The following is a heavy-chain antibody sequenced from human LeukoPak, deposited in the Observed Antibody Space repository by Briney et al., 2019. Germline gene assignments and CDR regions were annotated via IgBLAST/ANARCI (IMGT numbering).Heavy chain of an antibody. V-gene: IGHV4-38-2*02. CDR3: ARTSSSLDYYYYYYYMDV. Sequence: SETLSLTCTVSGYSISSGYYWGWIRQPPGKGLEWIGSIYHSGSTYYNPSLKSRVTISVDTSKNQFSLKLSSVTAADTAVYYCARTSSSLDYYYYYYYMDVWGKGTTVTVSS. CDR2: IYHSGST. CDR1: GYSISSGYY. D-gene: IGHD6-6*01. J-gene: IGHJ6*03.